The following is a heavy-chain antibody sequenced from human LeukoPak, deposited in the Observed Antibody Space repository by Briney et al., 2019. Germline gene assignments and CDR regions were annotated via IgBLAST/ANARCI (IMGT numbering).Heavy chain of an antibody. Sequence: QSGGSLRLSCAASGFTFSSYGMHWVRQAPGKGLEWVAVIWYDGSNKYYADSVKGRFTISRDNSKNTLYLQMNSLRAEDTAVYYCAKPSGAFDIWGQGTMVTVSS. J-gene: IGHJ3*02. V-gene: IGHV3-33*06. CDR2: IWYDGSNK. CDR1: GFTFSSYG. CDR3: AKPSGAFDI. D-gene: IGHD6-25*01.